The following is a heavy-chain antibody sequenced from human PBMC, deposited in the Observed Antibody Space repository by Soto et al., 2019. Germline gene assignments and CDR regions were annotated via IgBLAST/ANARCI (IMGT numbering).Heavy chain of an antibody. J-gene: IGHJ4*02. CDR2: IWYDGSNK. Sequence: QVQLVESGGGVVQPGRSLRLSCAASGFTFSTYGMHWVRQAPGKGLEWVVVIWYDGSNKYYVDSVKGRFTISRDNSKNTLYLQLNSLRAEDTAVYYCARSPAGYSYGYGADCWGQGTLVTVSS. V-gene: IGHV3-33*01. D-gene: IGHD5-18*01. CDR3: ARSPAGYSYGYGADC. CDR1: GFTFSTYG.